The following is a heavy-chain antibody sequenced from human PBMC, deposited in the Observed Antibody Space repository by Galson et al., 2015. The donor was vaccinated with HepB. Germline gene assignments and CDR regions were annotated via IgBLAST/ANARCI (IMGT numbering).Heavy chain of an antibody. CDR3: ATVSLGLEVDTVPGFLDY. J-gene: IGHJ4*02. V-gene: IGHV1-24*01. CDR1: GYTLTELS. Sequence: SVKVSCKVSGYTLTELSMHWVRQAPGKGLEWMGGFDPEDGETIYAQKFQGRVTMTEDTSTDTAYMELSSLRSEDTAVYYCATVSLGLEVDTVPGFLDYWGQGTLVTVSS. D-gene: IGHD5-18*01. CDR2: FDPEDGET.